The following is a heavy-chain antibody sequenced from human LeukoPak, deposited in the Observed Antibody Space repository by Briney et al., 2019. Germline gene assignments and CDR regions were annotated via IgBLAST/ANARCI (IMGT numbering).Heavy chain of an antibody. V-gene: IGHV3-23*01. CDR1: GFTFNNYG. D-gene: IGHD3-22*01. Sequence: GGSLRLSCAASGFTFNNYGLVWVRQAPGKGLEWVSAISNDGGGTTYADFVKGRFSVSRDNSKNTLFLQMNSLRAEDTALYYCAKGSSGYFFDLWGQGTLVTVSS. CDR2: ISNDGGGT. CDR3: AKGSSGYFFDL. J-gene: IGHJ4*02.